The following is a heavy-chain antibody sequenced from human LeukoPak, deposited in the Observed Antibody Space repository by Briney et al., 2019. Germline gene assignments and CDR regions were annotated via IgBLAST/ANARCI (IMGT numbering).Heavy chain of an antibody. J-gene: IGHJ4*02. V-gene: IGHV3-33*01. Sequence: GGPLRLSCAASGFTFSSYGMHWVRQAPRKGLEWVAVIWYDGSNKNYADSLKGRFTISRDNSKNTLYLQMNSLRAEDTAVYYCARDGSGSFDYWGQGTLVTVSS. CDR2: IWYDGSNK. CDR3: ARDGSGSFDY. D-gene: IGHD3-10*01. CDR1: GFTFSSYG.